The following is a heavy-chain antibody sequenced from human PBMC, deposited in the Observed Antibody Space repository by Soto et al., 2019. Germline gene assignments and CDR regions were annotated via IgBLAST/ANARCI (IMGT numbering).Heavy chain of an antibody. D-gene: IGHD3-22*01. CDR1: RFSLWDSA. CDR2: IRSKAYGGTT. Sequence: LGCAASRFSLWDSAVVGFRQAPGKGLEWVGFIRSKAYGGTTEYAASVKGRFTISRDDSKSIAYLQMNSLKTEDTAVYYCTRELDYYDSSGYQQGGFGDAFDIWGQGPMVTV. J-gene: IGHJ3*02. V-gene: IGHV3-49*03. CDR3: TRELDYYDSSGYQQGGFGDAFDI.